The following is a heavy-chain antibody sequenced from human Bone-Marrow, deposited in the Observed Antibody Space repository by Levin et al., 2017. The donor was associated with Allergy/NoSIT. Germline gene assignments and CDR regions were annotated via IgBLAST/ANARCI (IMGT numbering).Heavy chain of an antibody. CDR2: ISYDGSNK. CDR1: GFTFSSYG. Sequence: GGSLRLSCAASGFTFSSYGMHWVRQAPGKGLEWVAVISYDGSNKYYADSVKGRFTISRDNSKNTLYLQMNSLRAEDTAVYYCAKVPGGQWLVEEEGYYYYGMDVWGQGTTVTVSS. J-gene: IGHJ6*02. V-gene: IGHV3-30*18. CDR3: AKVPGGQWLVEEEGYYYYGMDV. D-gene: IGHD6-19*01.